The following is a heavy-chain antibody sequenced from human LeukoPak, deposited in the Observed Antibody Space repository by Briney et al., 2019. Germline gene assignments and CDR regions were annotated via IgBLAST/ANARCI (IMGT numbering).Heavy chain of an antibody. Sequence: ASVKVSCKASGYTFTGYYMHWVRQAPGQGLEWMGWINPNSGGTNYAQKFQGRVTMTRDTSISTAYMELSRLRSDDTAVYYCGFSNYVYGGMDVWGQGTTVTVSS. CDR3: GFSNYVYGGMDV. CDR2: INPNSGGT. J-gene: IGHJ6*02. V-gene: IGHV1-2*02. D-gene: IGHD4-11*01. CDR1: GYTFTGYY.